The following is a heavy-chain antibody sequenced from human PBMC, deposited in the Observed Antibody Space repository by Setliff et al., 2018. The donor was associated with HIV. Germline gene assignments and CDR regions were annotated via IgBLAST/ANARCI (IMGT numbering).Heavy chain of an antibody. CDR3: AKEGRTKSAFDV. CDR2: ISGRGGST. CDR1: GFTFSSYA. J-gene: IGHJ3*01. Sequence: GGSLRLSCAASGFTFSSYAMSWVRQAPGKELEWVSAISGRGGSTYYADSVKSRFTIYRDNSKDSLYLQMNSLRIEDTALYYCAKEGRTKSAFDVWGQGT. V-gene: IGHV3-23*01.